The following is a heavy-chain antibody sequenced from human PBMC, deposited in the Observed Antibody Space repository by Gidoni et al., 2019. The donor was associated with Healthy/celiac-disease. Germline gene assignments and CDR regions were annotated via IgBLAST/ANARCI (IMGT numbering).Heavy chain of an antibody. CDR2: IYSGGST. D-gene: IGHD6-13*01. CDR3: ARASSSSWSYWYFDL. V-gene: IGHV3-66*01. CDR1: GFTVSSNY. J-gene: IGHJ2*01. Sequence: EVQLVESGGGLVQPGGSLRISCAASGFTVSSNYMSWVRQAPGKGLEWVSVIYSGGSTYYADSVKGRFTISRDNSKNTLYLQMNSLRAEDTAVYYCARASSSSWSYWYFDLWGRGTLVTVSS.